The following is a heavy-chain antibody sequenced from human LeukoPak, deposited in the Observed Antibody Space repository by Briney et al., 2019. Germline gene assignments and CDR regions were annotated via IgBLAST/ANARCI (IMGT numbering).Heavy chain of an antibody. CDR2: IYHSGNT. CDR3: ARAAGTDLYCSGGSCYYYGMDV. V-gene: IGHV4-30-4*01. Sequence: PSQTLSLTCTVSGVSVSGGDYFWTWIRQSPGKGLEWIGYIYHSGNTYYNPSLKSRVIILLDKSKNQFSLKLSSVTAADTAVYYCARAAGTDLYCSGGSCYYYGMDVWGQGTTVTVSS. J-gene: IGHJ6*02. CDR1: GVSVSGGDYF. D-gene: IGHD2-15*01.